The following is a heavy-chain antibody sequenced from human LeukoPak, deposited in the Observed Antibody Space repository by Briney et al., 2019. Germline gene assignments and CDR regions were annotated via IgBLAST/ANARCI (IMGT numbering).Heavy chain of an antibody. D-gene: IGHD3-10*01. CDR1: VVAVSSGSYN. V-gene: IGHV4-61*01. J-gene: IGHJ3*02. Sequence: PSETLSLTCTVSVVAVSSGSYNWSWIRQPPGEGLEWIGYIYYSGNTNYNPSLKSRVTISVDTSKNQFSLKLSSVTAADTVVYYYARGEWFGELSPFDIWGQGTMVTVSS. CDR3: ARGEWFGELSPFDI. CDR2: IYYSGNT.